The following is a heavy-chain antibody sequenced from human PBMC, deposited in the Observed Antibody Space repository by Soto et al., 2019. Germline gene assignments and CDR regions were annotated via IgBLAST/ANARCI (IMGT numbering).Heavy chain of an antibody. CDR3: ARGQDCSSTSCYDYFDY. D-gene: IGHD2-2*01. V-gene: IGHV4-34*01. J-gene: IGHJ4*02. Sequence: SETLSLTCAVYGGSFSGYYWSWIRQPPGKGLEWIGEINHSGSTNYNPSLKSRVTISVDTSKNQFSLKLSSVTAADTAVYYCARGQDCSSTSCYDYFDYWGQGTLVTVSS. CDR2: INHSGST. CDR1: GGSFSGYY.